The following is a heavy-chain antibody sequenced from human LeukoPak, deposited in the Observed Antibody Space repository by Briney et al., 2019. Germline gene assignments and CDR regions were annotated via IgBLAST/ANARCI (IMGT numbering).Heavy chain of an antibody. J-gene: IGHJ3*02. CDR3: ASQPRGYHDAFDI. CDR2: IYTSGST. CDR1: GGSISSGSYY. Sequence: SQTLSLTCTVSGGSISSGSYYWGWIRQPAGKGLEWIGRIYTSGSTNYNPSLKSRVTISVDTSKNQFSLKLSSVTAADTAVYYCASQPRGYHDAFDIWGQGTMVTVSS. V-gene: IGHV4-61*02. D-gene: IGHD3-10*01.